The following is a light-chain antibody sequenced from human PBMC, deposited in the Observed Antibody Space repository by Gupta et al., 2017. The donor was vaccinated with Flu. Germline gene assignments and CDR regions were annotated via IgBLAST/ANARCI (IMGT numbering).Light chain of an antibody. V-gene: IGLV4-69*01. CDR3: QTWGTPWV. CDR2: LNSDGSH. CDR1: SGHSSYA. Sequence: QLVLTQSPSASASLAASVKLTCTLSSGHSSYAIAWHQQQPEKGPRYLMKLNSDGSHSKGDGIPYRFSGSSSGAERYLTISSLQSEDEADYYCQTWGTPWVFGGGTKLTVI. J-gene: IGLJ3*02.